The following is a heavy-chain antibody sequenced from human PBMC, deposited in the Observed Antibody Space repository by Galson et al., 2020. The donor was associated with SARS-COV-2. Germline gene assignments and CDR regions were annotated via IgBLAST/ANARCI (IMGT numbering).Heavy chain of an antibody. V-gene: IGHV3-23*01. CDR3: ARGGYSYGYYFDY. CDR1: GFPFSSYA. CDR2: ISGSGDST. D-gene: IGHD5-18*01. J-gene: IGHJ4*02. Sequence: PGGSLRLSCAAYGFPFSSYAMSLVRQAPGKGLEWVSTISGSGDSTYYADSVKGRFTISRDNSKNTLYLQMNSLRAEDTAVYFCARGGYSYGYYFDYWGQGTLVTVSS.